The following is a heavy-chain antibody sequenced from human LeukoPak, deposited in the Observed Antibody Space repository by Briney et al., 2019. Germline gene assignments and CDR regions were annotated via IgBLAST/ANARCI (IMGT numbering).Heavy chain of an antibody. CDR3: TKPAQSVALIDDY. V-gene: IGHV3-43*02. J-gene: IGHJ4*02. Sequence: PGGSLRPSCAASGFTFDDYAMHWVSQAPGKGLEWVSLISGDGGSTYYADSVKGRFTISRDNSRNSLYLQMNSLRTEDTALYYCTKPAQSVALIDDYWGQGTLVTVSS. CDR1: GFTFDDYA. D-gene: IGHD2-15*01. CDR2: ISGDGGST.